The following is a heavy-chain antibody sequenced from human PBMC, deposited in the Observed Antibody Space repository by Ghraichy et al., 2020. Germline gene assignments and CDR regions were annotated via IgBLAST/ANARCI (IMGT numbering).Heavy chain of an antibody. CDR2: ISAGGDST. Sequence: GVLNISCAASGFTFPRYAMSWVRQAPGKGLEWVSAISAGGDSTNYADSVKGRFTISRDNSRNTLYLGMNSLRVEDTATYYCAKKKDSSGYFNDWGQGTLVTVSS. J-gene: IGHJ4*02. D-gene: IGHD3-22*01. CDR3: AKKKDSSGYFND. V-gene: IGHV3-23*01. CDR1: GFTFPRYA.